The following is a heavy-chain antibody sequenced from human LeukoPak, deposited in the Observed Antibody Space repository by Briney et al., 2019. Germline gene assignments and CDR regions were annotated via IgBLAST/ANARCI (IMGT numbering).Heavy chain of an antibody. J-gene: IGHJ4*02. CDR2: IWYDGSNE. CDR1: GFTFSTYA. V-gene: IGHV3-33*01. D-gene: IGHD2-15*01. CDR3: AREVDCSGGRCYRGEFDY. Sequence: GGSLRLSCATSGFTFSTYAMHWVRQAPGKGLEWVAVIWYDGSNEHYVDSVKGRFTISRDNSINTLSLQMNSLRVEDTAVYYCAREVDCSGGRCYRGEFDYWGQGTLVTVSS.